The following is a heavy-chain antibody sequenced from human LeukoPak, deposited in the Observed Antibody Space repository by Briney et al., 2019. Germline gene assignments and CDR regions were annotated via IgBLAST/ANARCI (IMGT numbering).Heavy chain of an antibody. J-gene: IGHJ3*02. CDR1: GFTFSSYE. D-gene: IGHD3-22*01. Sequence: GGSLRLSCAASGFTFSSYEMNWVRQAPGKGLEWVSYISSSGSTIYYADSVKGRFTISRDNAKNSLSLQMNSLRAEDTAVYYCARPRYYDSSGYYFDIWGQGTMVTVSS. CDR2: ISSSGSTI. CDR3: ARPRYYDSSGYYFDI. V-gene: IGHV3-48*03.